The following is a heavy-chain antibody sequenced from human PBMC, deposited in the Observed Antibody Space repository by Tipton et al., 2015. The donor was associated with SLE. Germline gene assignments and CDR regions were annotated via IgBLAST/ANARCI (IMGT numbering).Heavy chain of an antibody. CDR2: ISAYNGNT. V-gene: IGHV1-18*01. J-gene: IGHJ5*02. CDR3: ARVPRIAAAAFRWFDP. Sequence: QAGAEVKKPGASVKVSCKASGYTFTSYGISWVRQAPGQGLEWMGWISAYNGNTNYAQKLQGRVTMTTDTSTSTAYMELRSLRSDDTAVYYCARVPRIAAAAFRWFDPWGQGTLVTVSS. CDR1: GYTFTSYG. D-gene: IGHD6-13*01.